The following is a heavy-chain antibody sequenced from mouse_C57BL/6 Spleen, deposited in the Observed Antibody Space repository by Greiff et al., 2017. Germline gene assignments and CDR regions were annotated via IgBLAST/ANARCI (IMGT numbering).Heavy chain of an antibody. CDR3: ASGDYALYFDV. CDR2: ISYDGSN. V-gene: IGHV3-6*01. J-gene: IGHJ1*03. CDR1: GYSITSGYY. D-gene: IGHD2-13*01. Sequence: EVKLQESGPGLVKPSQSLSLTCSVTGYSITSGYYWNWIRQFPGNKLEWMGYISYDGSNNYNPSLKNRIAITRDTSKNQFFLKLNSVTTEDTATYYCASGDYALYFDVWGTGTTVTVSS.